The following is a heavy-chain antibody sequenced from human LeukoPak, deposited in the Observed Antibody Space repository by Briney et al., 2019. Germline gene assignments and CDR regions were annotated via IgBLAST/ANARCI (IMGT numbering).Heavy chain of an antibody. J-gene: IGHJ4*02. CDR1: GGTFSSYA. Sequence: SVKVSCKPSGGTFSSYAISWVRQAPGQGLEWIGGIIPIFGTANYAQKFQGRVTITADESTSTAYMELSSLRSEDTAVYYCARVGDYCSSTSCYSDYWGQGTLVTVSS. V-gene: IGHV1-69*13. CDR2: IIPIFGTA. D-gene: IGHD2-2*02. CDR3: ARVGDYCSSTSCYSDY.